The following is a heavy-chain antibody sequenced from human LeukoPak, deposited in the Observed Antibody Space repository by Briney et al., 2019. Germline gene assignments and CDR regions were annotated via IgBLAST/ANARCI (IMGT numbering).Heavy chain of an antibody. CDR2: ISSTSSYI. J-gene: IGHJ4*02. CDR1: GFTFSSYS. V-gene: IGHV3-21*01. D-gene: IGHD6-6*01. Sequence: GGSLRLSCAASGFTFSSYSMNWVRQAPGKGLEWVSSISSTSSYIHYADSVKGRFTISRDNAKNSLYLQMNSLRAEDTAVYYCARMGYSSSLPDYWGQGTLFTVSS. CDR3: ARMGYSSSLPDY.